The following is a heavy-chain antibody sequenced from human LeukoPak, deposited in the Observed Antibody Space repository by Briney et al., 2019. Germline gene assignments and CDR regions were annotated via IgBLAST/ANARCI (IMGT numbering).Heavy chain of an antibody. CDR2: INHSGST. V-gene: IGHV4-34*01. Sequence: PSETLSLTCAVYGGSFSGYYWSWLRQPPGKGLEWIGEINHSGSTNNNPSLKSRVTISVDTSKNQFSLKLSSVTAADTAVYYCARGLSDVWGSYRSYYFDYWGQGTLVTVSS. CDR1: GGSFSGYY. CDR3: ARGLSDVWGSYRSYYFDY. D-gene: IGHD3-16*02. J-gene: IGHJ4*02.